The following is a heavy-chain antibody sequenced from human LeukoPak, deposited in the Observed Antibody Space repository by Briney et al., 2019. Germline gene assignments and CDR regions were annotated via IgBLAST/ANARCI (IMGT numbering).Heavy chain of an antibody. Sequence: GGSLRLSCTASGFTFSTFAMGWVRQAPGKGLQWVSGISGSGDTTYYADSVKGRFTISRDNSKNSLYLQMNSLRNEDTALYYCAKDINSGYDSAPGYWGQGTLVTVSS. CDR3: AKDINSGYDSAPGY. J-gene: IGHJ4*02. V-gene: IGHV3-43*02. CDR1: GFTFSTFA. CDR2: ISGSGDTT. D-gene: IGHD5-12*01.